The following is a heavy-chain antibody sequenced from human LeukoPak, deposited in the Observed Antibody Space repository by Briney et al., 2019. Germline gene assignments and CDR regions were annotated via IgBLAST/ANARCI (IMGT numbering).Heavy chain of an antibody. CDR2: INHSGST. D-gene: IGHD3-22*01. J-gene: IGHJ3*02. V-gene: IGHV4-34*01. Sequence: SETLSLTCAVYGGSFSGYYWSWIRQPPGKGLEWIGEINHSGSTNYNPSLKSRVTISVDTSKNQFSLKLSSVTAADTAVYYCARPTTYYYDSSGSHDAFDIWGQGTMVTVSS. CDR1: GGSFSGYY. CDR3: ARPTTYYYDSSGSHDAFDI.